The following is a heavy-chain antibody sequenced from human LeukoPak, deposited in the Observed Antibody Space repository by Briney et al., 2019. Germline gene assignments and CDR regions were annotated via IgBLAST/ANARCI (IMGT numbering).Heavy chain of an antibody. J-gene: IGHJ4*02. CDR2: IKQDGSEK. CDR3: ARVGSYDYYFDY. V-gene: IGHV3-7*01. D-gene: IGHD3-16*01. Sequence: GGSLRLSCAASGFTFSSSWMHWVRQAPEKGLEWVANIKQDGSEKYYVDSVKGRFTISRDNAKNSLYLQMNSLRAEDTAVYYCARVGSYDYYFDYWGQGTLVTVSS. CDR1: GFTFSSSW.